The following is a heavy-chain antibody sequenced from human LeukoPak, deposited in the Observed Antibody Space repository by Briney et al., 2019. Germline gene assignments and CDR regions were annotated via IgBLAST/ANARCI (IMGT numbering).Heavy chain of an antibody. D-gene: IGHD6-6*01. CDR2: ISGSGGST. J-gene: IGHJ4*02. V-gene: IGHV3-23*01. CDR3: AKFDTYSSSNGYFDY. Sequence: PGGSLRLSCAASGFTFSSYAMSWVRQAPGKGLEWVSAISGSGGSTYYADSVKGRFTISRDNSKNTLYLQMNSLRAEDTAVYYCAKFDTYSSSNGYFDYWGQGTLVTVSS. CDR1: GFTFSSYA.